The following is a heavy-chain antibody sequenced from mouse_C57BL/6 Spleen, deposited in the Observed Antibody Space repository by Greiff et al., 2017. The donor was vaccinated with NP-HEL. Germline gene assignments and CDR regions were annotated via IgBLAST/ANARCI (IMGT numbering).Heavy chain of an antibody. D-gene: IGHD1-1*01. CDR2: IWSGGST. CDR3: ARNSLYYGSSYGYFDV. J-gene: IGHJ1*03. V-gene: IGHV2-2*01. CDR1: GFSLTSYG. Sequence: QVQLKESGPGLVQPSQSLSITCTVSGFSLTSYGVHWVRQSPGKGLEWLGVIWSGGSTDYNAAFISRLSISKDNSKSQVFFKMNSLQADDTAIYYCARNSLYYGSSYGYFDVWGTGTTVTVSS.